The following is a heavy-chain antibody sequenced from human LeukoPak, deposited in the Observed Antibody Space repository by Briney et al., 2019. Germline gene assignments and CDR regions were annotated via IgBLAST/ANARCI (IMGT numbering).Heavy chain of an antibody. D-gene: IGHD2-8*01. Sequence: SETLSLTCAVSGGSLSGNNWTWIRQTPGRELEWIGEVDDSGRPKHNPSLKTPVAISLDMSKNEFSLRLRSVTAADTAVYYCARGCWAPSVRYYFDNWGQGTLVTVSS. CDR3: ARGCWAPSVRYYFDN. J-gene: IGHJ4*02. CDR2: VDDSGRP. CDR1: GGSLSGNN. V-gene: IGHV4-34*01.